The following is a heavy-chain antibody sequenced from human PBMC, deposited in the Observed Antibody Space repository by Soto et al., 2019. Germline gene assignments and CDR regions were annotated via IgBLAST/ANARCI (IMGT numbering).Heavy chain of an antibody. J-gene: IGHJ4*02. Sequence: QVQLVESGGGVVQPGRSLRLSCAASGFTFSSYAMHWVRQAPGKGLEWVAVISYDGSNKYYADSVKGRFTISRDNSKNTLYLQMNSLRAEDTAVYYCARGMYDSSGYYSDYWGQGTLVTVSS. D-gene: IGHD3-22*01. CDR3: ARGMYDSSGYYSDY. CDR1: GFTFSSYA. V-gene: IGHV3-30-3*01. CDR2: ISYDGSNK.